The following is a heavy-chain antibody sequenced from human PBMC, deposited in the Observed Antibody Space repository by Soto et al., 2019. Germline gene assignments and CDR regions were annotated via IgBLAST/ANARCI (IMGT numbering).Heavy chain of an antibody. Sequence: QVQLQQWGAGLLKPSETLSFTCAVYGGSFSGYYWSWIRQPPGRGLEGFGEINHMGGTNYNPSLKSRVTISVDTSKNQFSLKLRSVTAADTAVYYCAREAVAGTMVAFDIWGQGTMVTVSS. CDR1: GGSFSGYY. J-gene: IGHJ3*02. CDR3: AREAVAGTMVAFDI. D-gene: IGHD6-19*01. V-gene: IGHV4-34*01. CDR2: INHMGGT.